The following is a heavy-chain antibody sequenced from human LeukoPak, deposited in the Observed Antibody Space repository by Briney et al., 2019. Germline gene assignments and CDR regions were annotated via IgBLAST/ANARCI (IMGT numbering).Heavy chain of an antibody. Sequence: PGGSLRLSCAASGFIFSSYGMSWVRQAPGKGLEWVSTISGSGGSTDYADSVKGRFTISRDNSKNTLYLQMNSLRAEDTAVYYCASSAKNYYDSSGMDVWGKGTTVTVSS. CDR3: ASSAKNYYDSSGMDV. D-gene: IGHD3-22*01. CDR2: ISGSGGST. V-gene: IGHV3-23*01. J-gene: IGHJ6*03. CDR1: GFIFSSYG.